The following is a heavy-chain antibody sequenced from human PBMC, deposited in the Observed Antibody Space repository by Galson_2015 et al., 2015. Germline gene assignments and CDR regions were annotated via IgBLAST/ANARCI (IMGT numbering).Heavy chain of an antibody. CDR2: INPNSGGT. V-gene: IGHV1-2*04. Sequence: SVKVSCKASGYTFTGYYMHWVRQAPGQGLEWMGWINPNSGGTNYAQKFQGWVTMTRDTSISTAYMELSRLRSDDTAMYYCARHSAVGATVFDIWGQGTMVTVSS. D-gene: IGHD1-26*01. CDR3: ARHSAVGATVFDI. J-gene: IGHJ3*02. CDR1: GYTFTGYY.